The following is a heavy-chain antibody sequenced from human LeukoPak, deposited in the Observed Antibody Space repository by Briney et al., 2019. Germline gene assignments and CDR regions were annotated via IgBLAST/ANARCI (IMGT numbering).Heavy chain of an antibody. D-gene: IGHD3-22*01. CDR3: ATLDSYYDNSGRPLLPD. V-gene: IGHV1-24*01. J-gene: IGHJ4*02. CDR1: GYSVTELS. Sequence: ASVKVSCKVSGYSVTELSMHWVRQAPGLGLEWVGGFNREDDAPVYAQQFQGRVTMTEDTSTDTAYMELSSLISEDTALYYCATLDSYYDNSGRPLLPDWGQGTLVTVSS. CDR2: FNREDDAP.